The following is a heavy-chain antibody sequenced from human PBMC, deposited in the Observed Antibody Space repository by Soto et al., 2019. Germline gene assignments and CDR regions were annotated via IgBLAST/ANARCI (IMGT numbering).Heavy chain of an antibody. V-gene: IGHV3-30*04. J-gene: IGHJ4*02. CDR3: AREVSLGIDAAGYFDT. CDR2: ISYDGNTA. D-gene: IGHD6-19*01. Sequence: QVHLAESGGGVVQPGRSLRLSCEGSGFTFSNYPMNWVRQAPGKGLEWLAVISYDGNTAHYAKSVEGRCTISRDNPKNTLYLQMHSLRIDDTAVYFCAREVSLGIDAAGYFDTWGRGAQVTVSS. CDR1: GFTFSNYP.